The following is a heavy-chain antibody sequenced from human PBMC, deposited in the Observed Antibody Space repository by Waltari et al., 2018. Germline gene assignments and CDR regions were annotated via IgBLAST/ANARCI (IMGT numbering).Heavy chain of an antibody. CDR3: AREDTAMVTYAFDI. CDR1: GGSISSGGYY. D-gene: IGHD5-18*01. CDR2: IYYSGST. V-gene: IGHV4-31*03. Sequence: QVQLQESGPGLVKPSQTLSLTCTVSGGSISSGGYYWSWIRQHPGKGLGGIGYIYYSGSTYYNPSLKSRVTISVDTSKNQFSLKLSSVTAADTAVYYCAREDTAMVTYAFDIWGQGTMVTVSS. J-gene: IGHJ3*02.